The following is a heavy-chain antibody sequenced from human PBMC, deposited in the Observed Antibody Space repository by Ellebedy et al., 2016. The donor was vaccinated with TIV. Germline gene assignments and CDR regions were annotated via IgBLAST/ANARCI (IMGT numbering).Heavy chain of an antibody. Sequence: GESLKISCAASGFTFTSYSMNWVRQAPGKGLEWVSSISSTGYYIYYADSVKGRFTISRDDAMRSLFLQMNSLSAEDTAVYYCARSGELDSWGQGILVTVSS. CDR2: ISSTGYYI. J-gene: IGHJ4*02. V-gene: IGHV3-21*01. D-gene: IGHD1-26*01. CDR1: GFTFTSYS. CDR3: ARSGELDS.